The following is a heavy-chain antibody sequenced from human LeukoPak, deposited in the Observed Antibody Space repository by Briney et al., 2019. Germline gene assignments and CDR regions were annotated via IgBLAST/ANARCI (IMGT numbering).Heavy chain of an antibody. D-gene: IGHD5-18*01. Sequence: SETLSLTCAVYGGSFSGYYWSWVRQPPGKGLEWIGEINHSGSTNYNPSLKSRVTISVDTSKNQFSLKLSSVTAADTAVYYCARGRGYSYGPNWFDPWGQGTLVTVSS. J-gene: IGHJ5*02. CDR3: ARGRGYSYGPNWFDP. CDR1: GGSFSGYY. V-gene: IGHV4-34*01. CDR2: INHSGST.